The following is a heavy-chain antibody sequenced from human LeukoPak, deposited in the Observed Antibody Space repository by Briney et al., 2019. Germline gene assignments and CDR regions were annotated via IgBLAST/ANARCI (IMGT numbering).Heavy chain of an antibody. Sequence: SQTLSLTCTVSGGSISSGDSYWSWIRQPAGKGLEWIGRIYSSGSSNYNPSLQSRVTMSVDTTKNQFSLKLTSVTAADTAVYYCARHKSVTYDAFDLWGRGTMVTVSS. D-gene: IGHD2-21*02. CDR3: ARHKSVTYDAFDL. CDR1: GGSISSGDSY. J-gene: IGHJ3*01. V-gene: IGHV4-61*02. CDR2: IYSSGSS.